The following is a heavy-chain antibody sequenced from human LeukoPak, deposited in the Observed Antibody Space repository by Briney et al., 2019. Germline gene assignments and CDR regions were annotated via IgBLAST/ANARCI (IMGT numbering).Heavy chain of an antibody. D-gene: IGHD1-7*01. CDR2: IYSGGST. J-gene: IGHJ4*02. Sequence: GGSLRLSCAASGFTVSSNYMSWVRQAPGKGLEWVSVIYSGGSTYYADSVKGRFTISRDNSKNTLYLQMNGLRAEDTAVYYCARVRKLELLDYWGQGTLVTVSS. CDR3: ARVRKLELLDY. V-gene: IGHV3-53*01. CDR1: GFTVSSNY.